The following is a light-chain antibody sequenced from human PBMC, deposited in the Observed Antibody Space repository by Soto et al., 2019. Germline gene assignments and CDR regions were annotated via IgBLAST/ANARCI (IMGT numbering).Light chain of an antibody. CDR2: GAS. CDR1: QSVSSSY. CDR3: QQYNNWPTMYT. V-gene: IGKV3-20*01. Sequence: EIVLTQSPGTLSLSPGERAILSCRASQSVSSSYLAWYRQKPGQAPSLLIYGASSRATGIPDRFSGSGSGTDFTLTISSLQSEDFAVYYCQQYNNWPTMYTFGQGTKLEIK. J-gene: IGKJ2*01.